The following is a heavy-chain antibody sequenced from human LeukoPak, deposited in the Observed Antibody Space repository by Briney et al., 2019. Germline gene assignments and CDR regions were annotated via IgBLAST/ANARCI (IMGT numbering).Heavy chain of an antibody. D-gene: IGHD2-15*01. CDR1: GGSNSAYC. J-gene: IGHJ4*02. CDR3: ARGGAPRMTELDY. CDR2: ICNTGGT. V-gene: IGHV4-59*01. Sequence: SETLSLTCAVSGGSNSAYCWSWIRQPPVKVLEWIGYICNTGGTNYNPSLESRVTISMDTSKTQFSLRVTSVTTADTAVYYCARGGAPRMTELDYWGQGTLVTVSS.